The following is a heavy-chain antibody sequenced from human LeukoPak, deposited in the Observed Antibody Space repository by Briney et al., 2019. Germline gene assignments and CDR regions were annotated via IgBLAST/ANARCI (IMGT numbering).Heavy chain of an antibody. CDR3: AREGPYVGFDY. CDR2: IYYSGST. V-gene: IGHV4-30-4*02. J-gene: IGHJ4*02. Sequence: SETLSLTCTVSGGSISSGDYYWSWIRQPPGKGLEWIGYIYYSGSTYYNPSLKSRVTISVDTSKNQFSLKLSSVTAADSAVYYCAREGPYVGFDYWGQGTLVTVSS. CDR1: GGSISSGDYY. D-gene: IGHD1-26*01.